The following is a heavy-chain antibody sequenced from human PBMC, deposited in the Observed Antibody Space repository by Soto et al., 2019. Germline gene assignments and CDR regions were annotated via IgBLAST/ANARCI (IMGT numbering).Heavy chain of an antibody. CDR3: ARHYWGQDTAMEAGDAFDI. CDR2: IIPILGIA. CDR1: GGTFSSYT. Sequence: ASVKVSCKASGGTFSSYTISWVRQAPGQGLEWMGRIIPILGIANYAQKFQDRVTITADKSTSTAYMELGSLRSEDTAVYYCARHYWGQDTAMEAGDAFDIWGQGTMVTVSS. J-gene: IGHJ3*02. D-gene: IGHD5-18*01. V-gene: IGHV1-69*02.